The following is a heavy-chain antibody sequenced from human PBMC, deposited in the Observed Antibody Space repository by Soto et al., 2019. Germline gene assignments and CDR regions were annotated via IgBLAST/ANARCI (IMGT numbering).Heavy chain of an antibody. D-gene: IGHD1-1*01. J-gene: IGHJ4*02. CDR1: GYIFTNYW. Sequence: GESLKISCKCSGYIFTNYWIGWVRQMPGKGLEWMGIIYPGDSDTKYSPSFQGQVTISADKSINTAYLQWSSLKASDTAMYYCASLSRLEPRSAFDYWGQGTLVTVSS. V-gene: IGHV5-51*01. CDR2: IYPGDSDT. CDR3: ASLSRLEPRSAFDY.